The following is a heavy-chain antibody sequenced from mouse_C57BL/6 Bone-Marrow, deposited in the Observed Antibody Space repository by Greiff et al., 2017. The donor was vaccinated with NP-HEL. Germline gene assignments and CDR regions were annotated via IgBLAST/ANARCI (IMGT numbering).Heavy chain of an antibody. V-gene: IGHV1-53*01. J-gene: IGHJ4*01. Sequence: VQLQQPGTGLVKPGASVKLSCKASGYTFTSYWMHWVRQTPGQGLEWIGNINPSNGGTYYTDKFKSQVTLTVDNSSSTAYMQLSSLTSEDSAVSYCARTSSYGSSPCAMEYWGQGTSVTVSS. CDR1: GYTFTSYW. D-gene: IGHD1-1*01. CDR3: ARTSSYGSSPCAMEY. CDR2: INPSNGGT.